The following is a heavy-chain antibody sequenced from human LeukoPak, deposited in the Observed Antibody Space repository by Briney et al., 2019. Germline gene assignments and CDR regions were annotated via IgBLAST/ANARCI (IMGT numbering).Heavy chain of an antibody. CDR1: GGSISSSSYY. CDR2: IYYSGST. V-gene: IGHV4-39*07. CDR3: SLRTGDYYYYGMDV. J-gene: IGHJ6*02. Sequence: SETLSLTCTVSGGSISSSSYYWGWIRQPPGKGLEWIGSIYYSGSTYYNPSLKSRVTISVDTSKNQFSLKLSSVTAADTAVYYCSLRTGDYYYYGMDVWGQGTTVTVSS. D-gene: IGHD1/OR15-1a*01.